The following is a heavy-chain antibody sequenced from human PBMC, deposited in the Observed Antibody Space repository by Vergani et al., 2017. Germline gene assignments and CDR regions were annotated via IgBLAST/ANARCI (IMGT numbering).Heavy chain of an antibody. V-gene: IGHV1-69-2*01. J-gene: IGHJ6*02. CDR3: ATPQTVTTGGIEV. CDR2: VDPEDGET. CDR1: GYTFTDHY. Sequence: EVQLVQSGAEVKKPGATMKISCKVSGYTFTDHYMHWVKQAPGKGLEWMGLVDPEDGETIYAEKFKGRVTIAADTSTDTAHLELSSLRSEDTAVYYCATPQTVTTGGIEVWGQETTVIVSS. D-gene: IGHD4-17*01.